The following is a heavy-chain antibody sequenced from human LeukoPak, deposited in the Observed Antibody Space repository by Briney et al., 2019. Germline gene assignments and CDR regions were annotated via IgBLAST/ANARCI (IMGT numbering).Heavy chain of an antibody. Sequence: GGSLRLSCVASGFTLSDYAMSWVRQAPGKGLEWVSGISDSGGSTYYADSVKGRCTISRDNSKNTVSLQMNNLRAEDTAVYFCARHDSFIPYWGQGTLVTVTS. CDR3: ARHDSFIPY. V-gene: IGHV3-23*01. J-gene: IGHJ4*02. CDR1: GFTLSDYA. D-gene: IGHD3-16*02. CDR2: ISDSGGST.